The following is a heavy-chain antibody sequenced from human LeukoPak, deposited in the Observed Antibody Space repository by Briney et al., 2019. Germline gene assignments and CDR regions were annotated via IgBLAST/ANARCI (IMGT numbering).Heavy chain of an antibody. Sequence: GGSLRLSCAASGFTFSNAWMSWVRQAPGKGLEWVSVIYSGGSTYYADSVKGRFTISRDNSKNTLYLQMNSLRAEDTAVYYCAKAPAPYYYDSSGPPPSDYWGQGTLVTVSS. V-gene: IGHV3-53*01. CDR1: GFTFSNAW. CDR2: IYSGGST. CDR3: AKAPAPYYYDSSGPPPSDY. D-gene: IGHD3-22*01. J-gene: IGHJ4*02.